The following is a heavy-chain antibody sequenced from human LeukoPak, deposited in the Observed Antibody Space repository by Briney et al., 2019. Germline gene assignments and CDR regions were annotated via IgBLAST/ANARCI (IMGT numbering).Heavy chain of an antibody. CDR3: ARGPGCSSTSCYSVDY. J-gene: IGHJ4*02. CDR2: IYYSGST. Sequence: SETLSLTCTVSGGSISSSSYYWGWIRQPPGKGLEWIGSIYYSGSTYYNPSLKSRVTISVDTSKNQFSLKLSSVTAADTAVYYCARGPGCSSTSCYSVDYWGQGTLVTVSS. V-gene: IGHV4-39*07. CDR1: GGSISSSSYY. D-gene: IGHD2-2*01.